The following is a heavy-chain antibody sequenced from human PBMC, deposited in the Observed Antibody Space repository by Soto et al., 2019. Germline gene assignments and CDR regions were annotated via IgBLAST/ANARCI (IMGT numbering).Heavy chain of an antibody. CDR3: ARSGDTSDYDPQLYFDY. CDR2: IYQSGRT. CDR1: GFSLSRGYYS. D-gene: IGHD5-12*01. V-gene: IGHV4-30-2*01. J-gene: IGHJ4*02. Sequence: PSETLSLTCAVSGFSLSRGYYSWRWIRPPPGKGLQWLGYIYQSGRTYYSPSLKSRVTISVDTSKNQFSLKMSSVTAADTAVYYCARSGDTSDYDPQLYFDYWGQGTRVTVSA.